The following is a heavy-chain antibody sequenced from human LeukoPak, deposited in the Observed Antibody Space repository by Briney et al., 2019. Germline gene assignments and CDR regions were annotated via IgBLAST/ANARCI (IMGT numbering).Heavy chain of an antibody. CDR3: ATDPGGNGDS. CDR2: IYYTGSA. V-gene: IGHV4-38-2*02. Sequence: PSETLSLTCAVSGYSISGGYYWGWIRQPPGKGLEWIGRIYYTGSADYNPSLKSRVTMSVDTPKNQLSLRLSSVTAADTAVYNCATDPGGNGDSWGPGTLVTVSS. J-gene: IGHJ4*02. D-gene: IGHD1-14*01. CDR1: GYSISGGYY.